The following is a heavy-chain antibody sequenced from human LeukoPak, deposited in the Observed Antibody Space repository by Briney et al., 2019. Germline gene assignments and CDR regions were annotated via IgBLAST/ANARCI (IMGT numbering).Heavy chain of an antibody. CDR3: AKENGYNYYFDY. CDR2: ISGSGGST. J-gene: IGHJ4*02. D-gene: IGHD5-24*01. CDR1: GFTFSSYW. V-gene: IGHV3-23*01. Sequence: PGGSLRLSCAASGFTFSSYWMSWVRQAPGKGLEWVSAISGSGGSTNYADSVKGRFTISRDNSKNTLYLQMNSLRAEDTAVYYCAKENGYNYYFDYWGQGTLVTVSS.